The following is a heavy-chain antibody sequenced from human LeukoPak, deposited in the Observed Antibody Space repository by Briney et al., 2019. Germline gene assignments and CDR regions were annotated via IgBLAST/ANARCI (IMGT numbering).Heavy chain of an antibody. CDR2: ISGRGTSI. V-gene: IGHV3-23*01. Sequence: GGSLRLFCAASGFIFSNYAMTWVRQAPGKGLECVSNISGRGTSINYAVSVKGRFSISRDNSKNTLYLQMNSLRDEDTAVYYCVRNDTSGVGLDYWGQGSLVTVSS. CDR1: GFIFSNYA. CDR3: VRNDTSGVGLDY. J-gene: IGHJ4*02. D-gene: IGHD3-3*01.